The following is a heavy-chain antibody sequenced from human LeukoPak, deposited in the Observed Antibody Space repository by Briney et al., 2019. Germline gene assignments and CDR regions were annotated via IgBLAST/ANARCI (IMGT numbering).Heavy chain of an antibody. CDR3: ARYCAGGSCYSSAKASVYYGMDV. CDR2: ISVSGATT. J-gene: IGHJ6*02. D-gene: IGHD2-15*01. V-gene: IGHV3-23*01. CDR1: GFTFSTYA. Sequence: GGSLRLSSAASGFTFSTYAMTWGREAPGGGQGRSSVISVSGATTHYADFVKGRFTISRNNSRSTVYLQVNSLRAEDTAVYFCARYCAGGSCYSSAKASVYYGMDVWGQGTTVTVSS.